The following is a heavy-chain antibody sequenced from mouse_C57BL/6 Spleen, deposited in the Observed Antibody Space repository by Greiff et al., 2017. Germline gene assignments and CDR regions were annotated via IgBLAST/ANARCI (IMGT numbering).Heavy chain of an antibody. CDR1: GYSITSGYY. Sequence: EVQLQESGPGLVKPSQSLSLTCSVTGYSITSGYYWNWIRQFPGNKLEWMGYISYDGSNNYNPSLKNRISITRDTSKNQFFLKLNSVTTEDTATYYCARGYDGFDYWGQGTTLTVSS. J-gene: IGHJ2*01. V-gene: IGHV3-6*01. CDR3: ARGYDGFDY. CDR2: ISYDGSN. D-gene: IGHD2-2*01.